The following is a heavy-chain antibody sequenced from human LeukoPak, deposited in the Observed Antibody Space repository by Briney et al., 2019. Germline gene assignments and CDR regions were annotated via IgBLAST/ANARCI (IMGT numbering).Heavy chain of an antibody. CDR1: GGSINSYY. J-gene: IGHJ4*02. CDR3: AKVGTVASFDY. Sequence: PSETLSLTCTVSGGSINSYYWYWIRQPPGKGLEWIGYIYYSGSTNYNPSLKSRITISLDTSKNQFSLSLNSVTAADMAVYYCAKVGTVASFDYWGQGILVTVSS. V-gene: IGHV4-59*12. CDR2: IYYSGST. D-gene: IGHD4-23*01.